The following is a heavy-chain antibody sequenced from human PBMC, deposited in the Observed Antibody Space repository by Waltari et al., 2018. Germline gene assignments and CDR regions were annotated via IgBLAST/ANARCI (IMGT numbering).Heavy chain of an antibody. CDR2: ISSGGST. CDR3: AREGVLGHYYDSSGYQNWFDP. Sequence: EVQLVESGGGLVQPGGSLRLSCAASGFTVSSNYMSWVRQAHGQGLGWVSVISSGGSTYYAESVKGRFTSSRDKSKNTLYLQMNSLRAEDTAVYYCAREGVLGHYYDSSGYQNWFDPWGQGTLFTVSS. D-gene: IGHD3-22*01. J-gene: IGHJ5*02. CDR1: GFTVSSNY. V-gene: IGHV3-66*02.